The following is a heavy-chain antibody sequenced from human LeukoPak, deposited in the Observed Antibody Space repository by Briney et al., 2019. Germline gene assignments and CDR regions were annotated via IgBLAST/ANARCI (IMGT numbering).Heavy chain of an antibody. CDR1: GFTFNTYG. Sequence: GRSLRLSCAASGFTFNTYGMHWVRQAPGRGLEWVAVISYDGSNKYYADSVKGRFTISRDNSKNTLYLQMNSLGAEDTAVYYCAKVFFSGSYYAASDYWGQGTLVTVSS. D-gene: IGHD1-26*01. CDR3: AKVFFSGSYYAASDY. CDR2: ISYDGSNK. V-gene: IGHV3-30*18. J-gene: IGHJ4*02.